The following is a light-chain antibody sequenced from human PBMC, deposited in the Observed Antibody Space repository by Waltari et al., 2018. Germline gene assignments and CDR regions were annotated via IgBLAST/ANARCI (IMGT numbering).Light chain of an antibody. Sequence: SYELIQPPSVSVALGQTARLACGTDNIGRRRVHWYQQRPGQAPVLVIYRDTNRPSGIPERFSGSNSGNTATLTISTVQVGDEADYYCQVWDSRTADVIFGGGTKLTVL. CDR3: QVWDSRTADVI. J-gene: IGLJ2*01. CDR1: NIGRRR. V-gene: IGLV3-9*01. CDR2: RDT.